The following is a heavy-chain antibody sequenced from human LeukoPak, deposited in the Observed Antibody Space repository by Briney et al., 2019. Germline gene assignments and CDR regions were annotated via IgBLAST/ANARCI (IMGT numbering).Heavy chain of an antibody. V-gene: IGHV5-51*01. CDR3: ARLLGFGELLYGFDY. CDR1: GFSFTSYW. J-gene: IGHJ4*02. Sequence: GESLKISCKGSGFSFTSYWIGWGRQMPGKGLEWMGIIYPGDSDTRYSPSFQGQVTISADKSISTAYLQWSSLKASDTAMYYCARLLGFGELLYGFDYWGQGSLVTVSS. D-gene: IGHD3-10*01. CDR2: IYPGDSDT.